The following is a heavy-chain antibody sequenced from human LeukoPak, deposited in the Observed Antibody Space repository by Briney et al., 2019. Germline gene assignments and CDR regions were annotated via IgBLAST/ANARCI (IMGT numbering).Heavy chain of an antibody. CDR2: IYYSGST. CDR1: GGSISSGGYS. V-gene: IGHV4-31*03. D-gene: IGHD4-17*01. CDR3: ARVTTAYYYYGMDV. Sequence: SETLSLTCTVSGGSISSGGYSWSWIRQHPGKGLEWIGYIYYSGSTYYNPSLKSRVTISVDTSKNQFSLKLSSVTAADTAVYYCARVTTAYYYYGMDVWGQGTTVTVSS. J-gene: IGHJ6*02.